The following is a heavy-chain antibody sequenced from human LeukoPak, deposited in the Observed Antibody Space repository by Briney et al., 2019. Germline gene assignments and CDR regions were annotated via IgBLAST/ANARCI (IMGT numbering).Heavy chain of an antibody. Sequence: VASVKVSCKASGYTFTGYYMHWVRQAPGQGLEWMGWISAYNGNTNYAQKLQGRVTMTTDTSTSTAYMELRSLRSDDTAVYYCAREGGDYGSGSYSFDYWGQGTLVTVSS. CDR3: AREGGDYGSGSYSFDY. V-gene: IGHV1-18*04. CDR2: ISAYNGNT. D-gene: IGHD3-10*01. J-gene: IGHJ4*02. CDR1: GYTFTGYY.